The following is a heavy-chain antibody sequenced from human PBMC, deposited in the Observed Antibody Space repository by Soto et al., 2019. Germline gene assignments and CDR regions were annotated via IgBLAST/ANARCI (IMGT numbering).Heavy chain of an antibody. J-gene: IGHJ4*02. D-gene: IGHD3-22*01. CDR1: GFTFSGSA. CDR3: TSGLYYYDSRGYSY. CDR2: MRSKGNNYAT. Sequence: EVQLVESGGGLVQPGESLKLSCAASGFTFSGSAIHWVRQASGKGLEWVGRMRSKGNNYATSYAASVTGRFTNSRDDSKNTEYLHMSSLKTEDPAVYYCTSGLYYYDSRGYSYWGQGTLVTVSS. V-gene: IGHV3-73*01.